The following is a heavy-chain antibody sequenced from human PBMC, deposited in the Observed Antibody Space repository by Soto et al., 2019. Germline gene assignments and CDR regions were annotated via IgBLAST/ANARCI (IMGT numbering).Heavy chain of an antibody. CDR2: ISAYNGNT. Sequence: VSAKVSCKASGYTFTSYGISWVRQAPGQGLEWMGWISAYNGNTNYAQKLQGRVTMTTDTSTSTAYMELRSLRSDDTAVYYCARWAYGSGRDAFDIWGQGAMVTVSS. CDR1: GYTFTSYG. CDR3: ARWAYGSGRDAFDI. J-gene: IGHJ3*02. D-gene: IGHD3-10*01. V-gene: IGHV1-18*01.